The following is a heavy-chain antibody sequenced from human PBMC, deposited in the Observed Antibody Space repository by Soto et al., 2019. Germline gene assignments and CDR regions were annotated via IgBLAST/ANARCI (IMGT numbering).Heavy chain of an antibody. D-gene: IGHD6-13*01. Sequence: QVQLVESGGGVVQPGRSLRLSCAASGFTFSSYAMHWVRQAPGKGLEWVAVISYDGSNKYYADSVKGRFTISRDNSKNTLYLQMNSLRAEDTAVYYCARDALRIAAAGGLVDYLGQGTLVTVSS. CDR3: ARDALRIAAAGGLVDY. V-gene: IGHV3-30-3*01. J-gene: IGHJ4*02. CDR1: GFTFSSYA. CDR2: ISYDGSNK.